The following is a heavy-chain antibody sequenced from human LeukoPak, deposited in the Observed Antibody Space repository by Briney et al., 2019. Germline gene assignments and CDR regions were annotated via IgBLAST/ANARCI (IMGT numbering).Heavy chain of an antibody. J-gene: IGHJ4*02. CDR3: ARVLRYDFWSAYYFDY. Sequence: ASVKVSCKASGYTFTGYYIHWVRQAPGQGLEWMGWINPNSGGTNYAQKFQGRVTMTRDTSISTAYMELSRLRSDDTAVYYCARVLRYDFWSAYYFDYWGQGTLVTVSS. D-gene: IGHD3-3*01. CDR1: GYTFTGYY. CDR2: INPNSGGT. V-gene: IGHV1-2*02.